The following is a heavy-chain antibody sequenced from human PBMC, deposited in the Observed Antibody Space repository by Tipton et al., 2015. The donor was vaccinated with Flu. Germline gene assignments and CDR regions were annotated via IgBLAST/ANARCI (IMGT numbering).Heavy chain of an antibody. CDR2: ISSSGSTI. Sequence: SLRLSCAASGFTFSDYYMSWIRQAPGKGLEWVSYISSSGSTIYYADSVKGRFTISRDNAKNSLYLQMNSLRAEDTAVYYCARDSSSLPGDYMDVWGKGTTVTVSS. V-gene: IGHV3-11*01. J-gene: IGHJ6*03. CDR3: ARDSSSLPGDYMDV. D-gene: IGHD6-6*01. CDR1: GFTFSDYY.